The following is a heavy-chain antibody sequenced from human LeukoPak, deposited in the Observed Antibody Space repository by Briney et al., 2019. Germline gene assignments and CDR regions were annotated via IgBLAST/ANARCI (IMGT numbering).Heavy chain of an antibody. V-gene: IGHV1-2*02. D-gene: IGHD2-2*01. CDR3: ARDKSCSTSSCGNSHLDV. CDR1: GYTSIDYY. Sequence: ASVKVSCKASGYTSIDYYMHWGRQAPGQGLEWTGWINPNSGGTKYAQKFQGRATMTRDTSISTAYMELSGVRYDDTAVYYCARDKSCSTSSCGNSHLDVWGKGTTVTVSS. J-gene: IGHJ6*04. CDR2: INPNSGGT.